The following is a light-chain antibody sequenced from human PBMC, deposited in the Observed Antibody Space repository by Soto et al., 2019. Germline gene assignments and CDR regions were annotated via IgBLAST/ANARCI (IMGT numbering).Light chain of an antibody. CDR3: QQSYSSPPT. Sequence: DIQMTQSPCSRSASVEDRVIITCRASQSISNHLNWYQQKPGKAPKLLIFAASSLQSGVPSRFSGGRSGPDFTLTISSLQPEDFATYYCQQSYSSPPTFGQGTRLEIK. V-gene: IGKV1-39*01. J-gene: IGKJ5*01. CDR1: QSISNH. CDR2: AAS.